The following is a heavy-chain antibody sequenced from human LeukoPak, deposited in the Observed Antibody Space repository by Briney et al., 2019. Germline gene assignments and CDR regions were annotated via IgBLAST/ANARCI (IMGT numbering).Heavy chain of an antibody. V-gene: IGHV4-39*01. CDR3: ARGVRRYSGSYRNWFDP. CDR1: GGSISSSSYY. Sequence: SETLSLTCTVSGGSISSSSYYWGWIRQPPGKGLEWIGSIYYSGSTYYNPSLKSRVTISVDRSKNQFSLKLSSVTAADTAVYYCARGVRRYSGSYRNWFDPWGQGTLVTVSS. J-gene: IGHJ5*02. CDR2: IYYSGST. D-gene: IGHD1-26*01.